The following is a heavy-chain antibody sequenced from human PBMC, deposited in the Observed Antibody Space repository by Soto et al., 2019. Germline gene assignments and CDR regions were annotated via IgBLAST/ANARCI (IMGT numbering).Heavy chain of an antibody. CDR1: GFTFSSYG. Sequence: QVQLVESGGGVVQPGRSLRLSCAASGFTFSSYGMHWVRQAPGKGLEWVAVISYDGSNKYYADSVKGRFTISRDNSKNTLYLQMNSLRAEDTAVYYCAKQVGATKAVYYYGMDVWGQGTTVTVSS. D-gene: IGHD1-26*01. J-gene: IGHJ6*02. CDR3: AKQVGATKAVYYYGMDV. CDR2: ISYDGSNK. V-gene: IGHV3-30*18.